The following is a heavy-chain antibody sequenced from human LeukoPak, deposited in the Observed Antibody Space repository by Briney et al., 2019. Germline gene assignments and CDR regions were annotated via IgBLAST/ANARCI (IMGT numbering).Heavy chain of an antibody. J-gene: IGHJ5*02. V-gene: IGHV3-30*02. Sequence: RGSLRLSCAASGFTFSSYGMHWVRQAPGKGLEWVAFIRYDGSNKYYADSVKGRFTISRDNSKNTLYLQMNSLRAEDTAVYYCAKDPYSGSPNWFDPWGQGTLVTVSS. D-gene: IGHD1-26*01. CDR3: AKDPYSGSPNWFDP. CDR2: IRYDGSNK. CDR1: GFTFSSYG.